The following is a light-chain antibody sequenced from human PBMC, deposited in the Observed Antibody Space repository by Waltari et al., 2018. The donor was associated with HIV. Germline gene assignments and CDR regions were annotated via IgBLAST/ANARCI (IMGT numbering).Light chain of an antibody. J-gene: IGLJ2*01. CDR3: CAYAGSTTYVI. CDR2: EVS. V-gene: IGLV2-23*02. Sequence: QSALTQPASVSGSHGPSTTTSCTGHSSDYGGYTLVSWYQQHPGKAPKLMIYEVSKRPSGVSNRFSGSKSGNTASLTISGLQAEDEADYYCCAYAGSTTYVIFGGGTKLTVL. CDR1: SSDYGGYTL.